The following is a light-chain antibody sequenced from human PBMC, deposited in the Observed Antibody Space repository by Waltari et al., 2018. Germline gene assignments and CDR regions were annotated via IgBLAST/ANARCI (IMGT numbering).Light chain of an antibody. J-gene: IGKJ4*01. V-gene: IGKV3-11*01. CDR2: DAS. CDR1: QSVRSF. CDR3: QQRSTWLS. Sequence: EVVLTQSPATLSLSPGERATLSCRASQSVRSFLAWYQQKPGKTPRLLIYDASNRATGVPPRFSGSGSGTDFTLTISSLEPEDFAVYYCQQRSTWLSFGGGTRVEIK.